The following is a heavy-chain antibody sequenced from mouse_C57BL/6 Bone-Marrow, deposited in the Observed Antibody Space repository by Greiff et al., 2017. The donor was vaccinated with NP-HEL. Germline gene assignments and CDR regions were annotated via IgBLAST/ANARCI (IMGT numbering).Heavy chain of an antibody. Sequence: EVQLQQSGPVLVKPGASVKMSCKASGYTFTDYYMNWVKQSHGKSLEWIGVINPYNGGTSYNQKFKGKATLTVDKSSSTAYMELNSLTSEDSAVYYCAREGGTGNWFAYWGQGTLVTVSA. CDR3: AREGGTGNWFAY. CDR1: GYTFTDYY. D-gene: IGHD4-1*01. J-gene: IGHJ3*01. CDR2: INPYNGGT. V-gene: IGHV1-19*01.